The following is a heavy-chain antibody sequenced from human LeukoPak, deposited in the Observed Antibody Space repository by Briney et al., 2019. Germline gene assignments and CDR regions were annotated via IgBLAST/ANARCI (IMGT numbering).Heavy chain of an antibody. CDR3: ARVATVTTTDY. V-gene: IGHV4-34*01. CDR1: GGSFSGYY. CDR2: INHSGST. D-gene: IGHD4-11*01. J-gene: IGHJ4*02. Sequence: SETLSLTCAVYGGSFSGYYWSWIRQPPGKGLGWIGEINHSGSTNYNPSLKSRVTISVDTSKNQFSLKLSSVTAADTAVYYCARVATVTTTDYWGQGTLVTVSS.